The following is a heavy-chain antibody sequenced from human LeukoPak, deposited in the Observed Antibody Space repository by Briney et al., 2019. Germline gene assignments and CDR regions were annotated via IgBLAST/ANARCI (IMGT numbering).Heavy chain of an antibody. CDR1: GFTFSSSA. Sequence: GGSLRLSCAASGFTFSSSAMNWVRQAPGKGLEWVSYISSSSSTIYYADSVKGRFTISRDNAKNSLYLQMNSLRAEDTAVYYCARGAYYYEDWGQGTLVTVSS. CDR2: ISSSSSTI. V-gene: IGHV3-48*01. CDR3: ARGAYYYED. J-gene: IGHJ4*02. D-gene: IGHD3-22*01.